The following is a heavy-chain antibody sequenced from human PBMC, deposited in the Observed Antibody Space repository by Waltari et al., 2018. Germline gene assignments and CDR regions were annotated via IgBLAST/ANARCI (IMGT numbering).Heavy chain of an antibody. CDR2: INPTRCGP. J-gene: IGHJ6*02. Sequence: QVQLVQSGAEVKKPGASVKVSCKASGYTFTGYYMHWVRQAPGQGLEWRGWINPTRCGPSHAQKFQGRVTMTRDTSISTSYMELSRLRSDDTAVYYCARGTLGGSSWSHKSYYYYYGMDVWGQGTTVTVSS. CDR3: ARGTLGGSSWSHKSYYYYYGMDV. CDR1: GYTFTGYY. V-gene: IGHV1-2*02. D-gene: IGHD6-13*01.